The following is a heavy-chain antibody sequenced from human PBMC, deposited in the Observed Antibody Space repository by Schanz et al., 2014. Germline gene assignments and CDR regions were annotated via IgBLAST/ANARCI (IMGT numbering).Heavy chain of an antibody. CDR3: ARPALWFGDNCFDP. J-gene: IGHJ5*02. CDR2: IKRDGSST. CDR1: GFTFSSYW. V-gene: IGHV3-74*02. D-gene: IGHD3-10*01. Sequence: EEQLVESGGGLVQPGGSLRLSCAASGFTFSSYWMHWVRQVPGKGLVWVSRIKRDGSSTSYADSVKGRFTISRDNATNTLYLQMNSLRAEDTAVYYCARPALWFGDNCFDPWGQGTLVTVSS.